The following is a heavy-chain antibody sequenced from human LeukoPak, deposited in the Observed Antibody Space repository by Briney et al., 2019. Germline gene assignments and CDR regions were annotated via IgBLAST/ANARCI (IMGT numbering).Heavy chain of an antibody. D-gene: IGHD5-18*01. CDR2: IWYDGSNK. J-gene: IGHJ4*02. CDR3: ARDSVVQRWLRRTPFVNAFDY. Sequence: GGSLRLSCAASGFTFSSYGMHWVRQAPGKGLEWVAVIWYDGSNKYYADSVKDRFTISRDNSKNTLYLQMNSLRAEDTAVYYCARDSVVQRWLRRTPFVNAFDYWGQGTLVTVSS. V-gene: IGHV3-33*01. CDR1: GFTFSSYG.